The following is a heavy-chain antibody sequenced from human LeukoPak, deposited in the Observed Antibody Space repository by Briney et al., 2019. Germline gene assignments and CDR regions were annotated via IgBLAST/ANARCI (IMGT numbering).Heavy chain of an antibody. CDR3: AKARCGDCYPSGSLYFDY. CDR1: GFTFSSYA. Sequence: GGSLRLSCAASGFTFSSYAMSWVRQAPGKGLEWVSAISGSGGSTYYADSVKGRFTISRDNSKNTLYLQMNSLRAEDTAVYYCAKARCGDCYPSGSLYFDYWGQGTLVTVSS. J-gene: IGHJ4*02. V-gene: IGHV3-23*01. D-gene: IGHD2-21*01. CDR2: ISGSGGST.